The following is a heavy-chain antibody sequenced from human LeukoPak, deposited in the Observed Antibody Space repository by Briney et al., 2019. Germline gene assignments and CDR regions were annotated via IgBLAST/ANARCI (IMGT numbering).Heavy chain of an antibody. CDR1: GFTFSSYA. V-gene: IGHV3-23*01. Sequence: GGSLRLSCAASGFTFSSYAMSWVRQAPGKGLEWVSTISNSDGKTYYADSVKGRFTISRDNSKNTLYLQMNSLRAEDTAVYYCAKDEGVTTSTPDYWGQGTLVTVSS. J-gene: IGHJ4*02. D-gene: IGHD1-26*01. CDR2: ISNSDGKT. CDR3: AKDEGVTTSTPDY.